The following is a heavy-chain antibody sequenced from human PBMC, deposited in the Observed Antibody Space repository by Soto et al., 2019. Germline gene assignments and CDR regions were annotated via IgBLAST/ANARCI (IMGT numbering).Heavy chain of an antibody. CDR1: GGNFTSYV. J-gene: IGHJ5*02. CDR2: IIPIYGTA. Sequence: QVQLVQSGAEVKKPGSSVKVSCKASGGNFTSYVISCVRQAHGQGLEWMGNIIPIYGTANYLQKFRGRVTITAVESTSPVFMELSRLKSEDTAVYYCARDVPQGYSYGLQWVDPWGQGTLVTVSS. V-gene: IGHV1-69*18. CDR3: ARDVPQGYSYGLQWVDP. D-gene: IGHD3-10*01.